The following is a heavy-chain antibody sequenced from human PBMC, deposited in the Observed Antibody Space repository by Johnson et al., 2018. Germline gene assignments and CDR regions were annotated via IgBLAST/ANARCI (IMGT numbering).Heavy chain of an antibody. V-gene: IGHV3-30*18. CDR1: GFTFSSYG. Sequence: QVQLVQSGGGVVQPGRSLRLSCAASGFTFSSYGIYWVRQAPGKGLEWVAVISYDGSNKYYADYVKGRFTISRDNSKHTLYLQMNSRRAEGTAVYYCAKVGLRPTLLLEGMDFWGQGTTVTVSS. CDR3: AKVGLRPTLLLEGMDF. J-gene: IGHJ6*02. CDR2: ISYDGSNK. D-gene: IGHD2/OR15-2a*01.